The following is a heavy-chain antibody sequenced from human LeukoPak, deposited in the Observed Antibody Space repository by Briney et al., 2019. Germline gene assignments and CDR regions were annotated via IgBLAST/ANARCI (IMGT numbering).Heavy chain of an antibody. CDR2: ISYDGTNK. V-gene: IGHV3-30*18. J-gene: IGHJ6*02. CDR1: GFTSSNYA. Sequence: GGSLRLSCAASGFTSSNYAMHWVRQAPGKGLEWVAVISYDGTNKYYPDSVKGRFTISRDNSYNTLYLQVDSLTAEDTAVYYCAKESTTYYYYGMHVWGQGTTVTVSS. CDR3: AKESTTYYYYGMHV. D-gene: IGHD2/OR15-2a*01.